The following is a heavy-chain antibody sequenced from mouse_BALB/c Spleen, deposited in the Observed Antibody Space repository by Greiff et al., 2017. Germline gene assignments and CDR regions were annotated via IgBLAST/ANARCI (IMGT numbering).Heavy chain of an antibody. D-gene: IGHD4-1*02. CDR3: ARGSSTGTGYYFDY. CDR1: GFSLTSYG. Sequence: VQGVESGPGLVAPSQSLSITCTVSGFSLTSYGVHWVRQPPGKGLEWLGVIWAGGSTNYNSALMSRLSISKDNSKSQVFLKMNSLQTDDTAMYYCARGSSTGTGYYFDYWGQGTTLTVSS. CDR2: IWAGGST. J-gene: IGHJ2*01. V-gene: IGHV2-9*02.